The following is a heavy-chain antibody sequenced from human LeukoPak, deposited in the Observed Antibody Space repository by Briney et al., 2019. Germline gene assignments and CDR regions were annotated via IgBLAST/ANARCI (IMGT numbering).Heavy chain of an antibody. Sequence: GGSLRLSCVVSGFTFSDHYMEWVRQAPGKGLEWVGRSRNKPNSYATMYAASVEGRFTVSRDDSKKSLYLQMNSLTTEDTAVYYCVRGAGGSGAAGSPSYYFPMDVWGQGTTVTVSS. CDR1: GFTFSDHY. V-gene: IGHV3-72*01. D-gene: IGHD4-23*01. J-gene: IGHJ6*02. CDR2: SRNKPNSYAT. CDR3: VRGAGGSGAAGSPSYYFPMDV.